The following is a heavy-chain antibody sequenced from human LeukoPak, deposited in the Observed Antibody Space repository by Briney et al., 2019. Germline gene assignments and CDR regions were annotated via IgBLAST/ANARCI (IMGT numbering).Heavy chain of an antibody. J-gene: IGHJ4*02. CDR1: GFTFSSYE. CDR2: ISSSGSTI. CDR3: ARLTDYGDNSDYFDY. Sequence: PGGSLRLSCAASGFTFSSYEMNWVRQAPGKGLEWVSYISSSGSTIYYADSVKGRFTISRDNAKNSLYLQMNSLRAEDTAVYYCARLTDYGDNSDYFDYWGQGTLVTVSS. D-gene: IGHD4-23*01. V-gene: IGHV3-48*03.